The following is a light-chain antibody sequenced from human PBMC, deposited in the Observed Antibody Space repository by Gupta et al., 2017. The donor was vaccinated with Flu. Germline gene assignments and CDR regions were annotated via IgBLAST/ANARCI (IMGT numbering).Light chain of an antibody. J-gene: IGLJ2*01. CDR1: SSNIGAGYD. V-gene: IGLV1-40*01. CDR2: GNS. CDR3: QSDDSSLSVV. Sequence: RVTISCTGSSSNIGAGYDVHWYQQLPGTAPKLLIYGNSNRPSGVPDRFSGSKSGTSASLAITGLQAEDEADYYCQSDDSSLSVVFGGGTKLTVL.